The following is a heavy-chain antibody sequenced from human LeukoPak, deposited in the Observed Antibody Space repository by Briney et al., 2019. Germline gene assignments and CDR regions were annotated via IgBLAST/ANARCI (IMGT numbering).Heavy chain of an antibody. V-gene: IGHV1-18*01. Sequence: PMFQGRVTMTRDTSTSTAYMELRSLRSDDTAVYYCARMDLYYYYYYMDVWGKGTTVTISS. CDR3: ARMDLYYYYYYMDV. J-gene: IGHJ6*03. D-gene: IGHD3/OR15-3a*01.